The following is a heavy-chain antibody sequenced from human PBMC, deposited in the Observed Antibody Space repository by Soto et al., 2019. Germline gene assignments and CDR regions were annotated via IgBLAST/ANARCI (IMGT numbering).Heavy chain of an antibody. J-gene: IGHJ4*02. CDR2: INVGNGNT. CDR1: GYTFTTYA. V-gene: IGHV1-3*01. Sequence: VKVSCKASGYTFTTYAMHWVRQAPGQRLEWMGWINVGNGNTKYSQKFQGRVTITRDTSASTAHMELSSLRSEDTAVYYCAYDSSGYLDYWGQGTLVTVSS. CDR3: AYDSSGYLDY. D-gene: IGHD3-22*01.